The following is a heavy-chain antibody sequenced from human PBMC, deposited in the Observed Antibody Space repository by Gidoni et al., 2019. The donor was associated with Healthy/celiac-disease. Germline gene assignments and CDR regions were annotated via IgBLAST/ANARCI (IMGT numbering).Heavy chain of an antibody. CDR3: AKDWRWFDF. Sequence: EVQLLASGGGLVQPGGSLRLSCAASGFTFSIYAMTWVRQAPGKGLEGVSTISGSGDDTYYADSVKGRFTVSRDKSMDTLYLHMNSLRAEDTAVYYCAKDWRWFDFWGQGTLVTVSS. CDR2: ISGSGDDT. V-gene: IGHV3-23*01. CDR1: GFTFSIYA. J-gene: IGHJ4*02.